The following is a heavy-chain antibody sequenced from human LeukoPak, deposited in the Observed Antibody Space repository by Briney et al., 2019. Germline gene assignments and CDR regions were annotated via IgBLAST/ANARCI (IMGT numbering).Heavy chain of an antibody. V-gene: IGHV3-23*01. J-gene: IGHJ4*02. CDR2: IIYSGGAT. D-gene: IGHD3-22*01. Sequence: GGSLRLSCAASGFTFSRSAMTWVRQAPGTGLEFVASIIYSGGATSYAASVKGRFTISRDNSKTTLYLQMNSLRAEDTALYYCAKDGLYYDGSEHVYYFDSWGQGTLVTVSS. CDR3: AKDGLYYDGSEHVYYFDS. CDR1: GFTFSRSA.